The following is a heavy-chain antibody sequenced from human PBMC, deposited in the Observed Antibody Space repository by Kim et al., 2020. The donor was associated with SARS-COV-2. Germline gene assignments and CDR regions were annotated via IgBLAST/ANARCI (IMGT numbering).Heavy chain of an antibody. D-gene: IGHD3-22*01. J-gene: IGHJ4*02. V-gene: IGHV3-23*01. Sequence: EQRRFTISRDKPKNTLYLQMNSLRAEDTAVYYCAKSDRITMIVVVTMIDYWGQGTLVTVSS. CDR3: AKSDRITMIVVVTMIDY.